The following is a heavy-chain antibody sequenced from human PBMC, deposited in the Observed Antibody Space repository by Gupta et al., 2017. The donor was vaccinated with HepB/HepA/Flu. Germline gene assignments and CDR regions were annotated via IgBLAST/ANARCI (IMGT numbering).Heavy chain of an antibody. D-gene: IGHD4-17*01. Sequence: QLQLQESGPGLVKPSETLSLTCTVSGGSISSSSYYWGWIRQPPGKGLEWIGSIYYSGSTYYNPSLKSRVTISVDTSKNQFSLKLSSVTAADTAVYYCASYGDYVYDAFDIWGQGTMVTGSS. J-gene: IGHJ3*02. CDR2: IYYSGST. CDR3: ASYGDYVYDAFDI. V-gene: IGHV4-39*01. CDR1: GGSISSSSYY.